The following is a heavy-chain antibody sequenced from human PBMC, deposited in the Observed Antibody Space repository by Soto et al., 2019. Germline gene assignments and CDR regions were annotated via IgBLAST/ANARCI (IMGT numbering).Heavy chain of an antibody. CDR3: ARSPWGTMVRGVGAFDI. J-gene: IGHJ3*02. V-gene: IGHV2-70*11. CDR1: GFSLSTSGMC. D-gene: IGHD3-10*01. Sequence: SGPTLVNPTETLTLTCTFSGFSLSTSGMCVSWIRQPPGKALEWLARIDWDDDKYYSTSLKTRLTISKDTSKNQVVLTMTNMDPVDTATYYCARSPWGTMVRGVGAFDIWGQGTMVTVSS. CDR2: IDWDDDK.